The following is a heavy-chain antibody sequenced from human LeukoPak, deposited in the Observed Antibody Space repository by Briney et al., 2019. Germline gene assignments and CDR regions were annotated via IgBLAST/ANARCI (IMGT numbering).Heavy chain of an antibody. Sequence: PGGSLRPSCAASGFSLSDYYMSWIRQARGMGLEWVAYIGVAVNSAGSVSGRFTISRDSATNSVHLQMNSLRVEDAAVYYCARHRLDASRFQADFDYWGQGTLVTVSS. V-gene: IGHV3-11*01. D-gene: IGHD2-8*01. J-gene: IGHJ4*02. CDR1: GFSLSDYY. CDR3: ARHRLDASRFQADFDY. CDR2: IGVAV.